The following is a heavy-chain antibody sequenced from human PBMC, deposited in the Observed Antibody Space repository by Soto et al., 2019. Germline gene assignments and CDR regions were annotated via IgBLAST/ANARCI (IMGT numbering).Heavy chain of an antibody. V-gene: IGHV1-69*13. Sequence: ASVKVSCKTSGGSFMSQAISWVRQAPGQGPEWMGGIIPFSGTVTYTQRFQGGLTLTADEPTKTAYMELSSLRSEDTAVYYCARGSYDSYAGFFGMDVWGQGTKVTVSS. CDR3: ARGSYDSYAGFFGMDV. CDR1: GGSFMSQA. CDR2: IIPFSGTV. D-gene: IGHD3-10*01. J-gene: IGHJ6*02.